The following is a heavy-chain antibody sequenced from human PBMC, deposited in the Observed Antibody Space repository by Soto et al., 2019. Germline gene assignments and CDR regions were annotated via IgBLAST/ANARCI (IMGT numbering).Heavy chain of an antibody. CDR3: QGGDF. J-gene: IGHJ4*02. V-gene: IGHV4-61*08. CDR1: GGSVTSDEDY. CDR2: INDSGST. Sequence: SETLSLTCTVSGGSVTSDEDYWSWIRQSPGKGLEWIGEINDSGSTYYNPSFKSRLTISVDTSKSQISLTLTSVTAADSAVYYCQGGDFWGQGTRVTVSS. D-gene: IGHD3-16*01.